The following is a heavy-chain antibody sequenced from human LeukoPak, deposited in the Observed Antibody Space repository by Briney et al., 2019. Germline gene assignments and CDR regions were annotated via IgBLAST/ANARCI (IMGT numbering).Heavy chain of an antibody. CDR2: INPRGGST. CDR1: GYTFTSYY. CDR3: ARGSGRTMIVPQPFDY. Sequence: ASVKVSCKASGYTFTSYYMHWVRQAPGQGLEWMGIINPRGGSTSYAQKFQGRGTMTRDTSTSTVYMELSSLRSEDTAVYYCARGSGRTMIVPQPFDYWGQGTLVSVSS. D-gene: IGHD3-22*01. V-gene: IGHV1-46*01. J-gene: IGHJ4*02.